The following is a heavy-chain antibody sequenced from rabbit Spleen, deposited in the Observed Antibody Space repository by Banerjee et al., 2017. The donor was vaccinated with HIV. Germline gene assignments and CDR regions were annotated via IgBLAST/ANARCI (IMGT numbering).Heavy chain of an antibody. CDR1: GFSFSSNW. D-gene: IGHD1-1*01. CDR3: ARNYVNAFDP. CDR2: IDTNDADT. Sequence: LEESGGGLVKPGGTLTLTCTVSGFSFSSNWICWVRQAPGKGLEWIACIDTNDADTDYANWPKGRFTISKTSSTTETLQMTSLTAADTATYFCARNYVNAFDPWGPGTLVTVS. J-gene: IGHJ2*01. V-gene: IGHV1S45*01.